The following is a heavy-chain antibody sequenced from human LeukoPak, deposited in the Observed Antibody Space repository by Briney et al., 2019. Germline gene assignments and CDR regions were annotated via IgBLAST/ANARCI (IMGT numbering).Heavy chain of an antibody. CDR1: GFTFNNYA. Sequence: GGSLRLSCAASGFTFNNYAMSWVRQVPGKGLEWVSGISGSGGSTYYADSVKGRFTISKDNSKNTLYLQMNSLRPEDTAVYFCARASRWLAFDNWGQGTLVTVSS. J-gene: IGHJ4*02. CDR2: ISGSGGST. V-gene: IGHV3-23*01. CDR3: ARASRWLAFDN. D-gene: IGHD6-19*01.